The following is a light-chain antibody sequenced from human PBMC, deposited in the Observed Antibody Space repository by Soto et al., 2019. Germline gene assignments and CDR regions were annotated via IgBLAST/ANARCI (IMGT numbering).Light chain of an antibody. Sequence: DIQMTQSPSSLSASVGDRVTITCRASQSISTYLVWFQQKPGKAPKVLIYGASSLESGVPSRFSGSGSGTDFTLIISSLQPEDFATYYCQQSYSTPWTFGQGTKVEIK. J-gene: IGKJ1*01. CDR1: QSISTY. V-gene: IGKV1-39*01. CDR3: QQSYSTPWT. CDR2: GAS.